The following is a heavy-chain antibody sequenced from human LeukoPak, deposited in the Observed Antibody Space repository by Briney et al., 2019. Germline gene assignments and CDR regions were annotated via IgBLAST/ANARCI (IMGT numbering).Heavy chain of an antibody. J-gene: IGHJ3*02. D-gene: IGHD2-21*01. CDR3: ASPPDRGVYSLGLDVFDI. CDR2: ISYDGSNK. V-gene: IGHV3-30*04. Sequence: PGGSLRLSCAASGFTFSSYAMHRVRQAPGKGLEWVSVISYDGSNKYYADSVKGRFTISRDNSKNTLYLQMNSLRAEDTAVYYCASPPDRGVYSLGLDVFDIWAKGKMVPVSS. CDR1: GFTFSSYA.